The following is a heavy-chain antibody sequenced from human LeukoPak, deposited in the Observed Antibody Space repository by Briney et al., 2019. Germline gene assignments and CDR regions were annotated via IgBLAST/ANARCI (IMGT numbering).Heavy chain of an antibody. CDR3: ASALILTGYYYY. CDR1: GGSLNSYY. J-gene: IGHJ4*02. D-gene: IGHD3-9*01. Sequence: SETLSLTCTVSGGSLNSYYWTWIRQPAGKALEWIGRIYSSGSTNYNPSLKSRVTMSVDTSKNQISLKLSSVTAADTAVYYCASALILTGYYYYWGQGTLVTVSS. CDR2: IYSSGST. V-gene: IGHV4-4*07.